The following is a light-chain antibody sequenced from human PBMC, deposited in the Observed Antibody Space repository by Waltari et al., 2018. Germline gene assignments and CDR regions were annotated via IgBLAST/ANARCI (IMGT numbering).Light chain of an antibody. CDR2: TAS. CDR3: QQSDIAPLT. Sequence: DIQMTQSPSSLSASVGDRVTITCRANQNIGSYLNWFQQTPGKAPKFLIYTASSLQSGVPSRFSGSGSGTDFTLTISSLQTEDFATYYCQQSDIAPLTFGGGTKIEIK. J-gene: IGKJ4*01. V-gene: IGKV1-39*01. CDR1: QNIGSY.